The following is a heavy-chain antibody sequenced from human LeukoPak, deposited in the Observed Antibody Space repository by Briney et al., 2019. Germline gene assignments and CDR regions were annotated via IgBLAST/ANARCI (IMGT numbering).Heavy chain of an antibody. CDR2: INPNSGGT. J-gene: IGHJ4*02. Sequence: ASVKVSCKASGYTFTGYYMHWVRQAPGQGLEGMGWINPNSGGTNYAQKFQGRVTMSRDTSISTAYMDLSTLKSDDTAVYYCARAPPIGGSYLRRVYYFDFCGQGTLITASS. D-gene: IGHD1-26*01. CDR1: GYTFTGYY. V-gene: IGHV1-2*02. CDR3: ARAPPIGGSYLRRVYYFDF.